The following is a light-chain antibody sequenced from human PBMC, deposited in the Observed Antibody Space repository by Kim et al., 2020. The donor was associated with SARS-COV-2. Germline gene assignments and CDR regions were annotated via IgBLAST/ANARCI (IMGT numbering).Light chain of an antibody. CDR2: DAS. J-gene: IGKJ2*01. CDR3: QQYNSYWMYT. CDR1: QRISSW. Sequence: DIQMTQSPSTLSASVGDRVTITCRASQRISSWLAWYQQKPGKAPKLLIYDASSLASGVPSRFSGSGSGTEFTLTISSLQPDDFATYFCQQYNSYWMYTFGQGTKLEIK. V-gene: IGKV1-5*01.